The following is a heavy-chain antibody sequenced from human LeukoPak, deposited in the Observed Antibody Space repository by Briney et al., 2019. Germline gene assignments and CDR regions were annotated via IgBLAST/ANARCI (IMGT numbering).Heavy chain of an antibody. Sequence: GGSLRLSCAASGFTFNTYWMTWVRQAPGKGLEWVANIKQDGSEKYYVDSAKGRFTISRDNAKNSMYLQMNSLRAEDTAVYYCASSMIVGFDYWGQGTLVTVSS. D-gene: IGHD3-22*01. J-gene: IGHJ4*02. V-gene: IGHV3-7*01. CDR2: IKQDGSEK. CDR1: GFTFNTYW. CDR3: ASSMIVGFDY.